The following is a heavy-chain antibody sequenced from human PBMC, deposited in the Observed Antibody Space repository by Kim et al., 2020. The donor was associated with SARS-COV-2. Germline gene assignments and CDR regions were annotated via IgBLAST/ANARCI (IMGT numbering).Heavy chain of an antibody. CDR3: ATIPYYYDSSGYPFFDY. V-gene: IGHV1-24*01. D-gene: IGHD3-22*01. CDR2: FDPEDGET. J-gene: IGHJ4*02. Sequence: ASVKVSCKVSGYTLTELSMHWVRQAPGKGLEWMGGFDPEDGETIYAQKFQGRVTMTEDTSTDTAYMELSSLRSEDTAVYYCATIPYYYDSSGYPFFDYWGQGTLVTVSS. CDR1: GYTLTELS.